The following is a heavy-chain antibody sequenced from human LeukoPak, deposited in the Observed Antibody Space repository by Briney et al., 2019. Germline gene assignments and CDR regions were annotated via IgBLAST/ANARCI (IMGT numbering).Heavy chain of an antibody. V-gene: IGHV4-59*01. J-gene: IGHJ4*02. CDR3: ASARLYGSGNYPFDY. CDR2: IHYRGSS. D-gene: IGHD3-10*01. CDR1: GGPFSTYY. Sequence: SETLSLTCSVSGGPFSTYYWSWIRQPPGKGLEWIGYIHYRGSSDYNPSLKNRVTISIDTSKNQFSLKLRSVTAADTAVYYCASARLYGSGNYPFDYWGQGTLVTVSS.